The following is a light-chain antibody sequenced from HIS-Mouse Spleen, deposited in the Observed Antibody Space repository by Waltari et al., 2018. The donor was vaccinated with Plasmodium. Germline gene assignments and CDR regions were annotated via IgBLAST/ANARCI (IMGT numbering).Light chain of an antibody. CDR2: HGR. V-gene: IGLV3-1*01. CDR3: EAWDSSTVV. Sequence: SYELTQPPSVSVSPGQTARITCPGDKLGEKYACWYQQKPGQFPVVVIYHGRKRPSGMPERFSGCNSGNTATLAIRGTQAMDGAEYYCEAWDSSTVVFGGGTKLTVL. J-gene: IGLJ2*01. CDR1: KLGEKY.